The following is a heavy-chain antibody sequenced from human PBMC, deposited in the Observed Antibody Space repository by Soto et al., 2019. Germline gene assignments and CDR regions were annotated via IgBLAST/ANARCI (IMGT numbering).Heavy chain of an antibody. CDR1: GYTFTSYG. Sequence: QVQLVQSGAEVKKPGASVKVSCKASGYTFTSYGISWVRQAPGQGLXXXXXXSAYNGNTNYAQKLQGRVTMTTDTSTSTAYMELRSLRSDDTAVYYCAREGRGAQVNYYYYYGMDVWGQGTTVTVSS. J-gene: IGHJ6*02. D-gene: IGHD2-15*01. CDR3: AREGRGAQVNYYYYYGMDV. CDR2: XSAYNGNT. V-gene: IGHV1-18*01.